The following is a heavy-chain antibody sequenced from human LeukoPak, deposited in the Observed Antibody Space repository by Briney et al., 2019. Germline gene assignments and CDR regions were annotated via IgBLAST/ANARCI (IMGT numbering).Heavy chain of an antibody. CDR3: ARESEMATSPYYYYYMDV. J-gene: IGHJ6*03. CDR1: GGSVSDYY. D-gene: IGHD5-24*01. Sequence: PSETLSLTCTISGGSVSDYYWSWIRQSPGKGLEWIGYIYYTGSTTYNPSLKSRVTMSADTSKNQFSLQLNSVTPEDTAVYYCARESEMATSPYYYYYMDVWGKGTTVTISS. V-gene: IGHV4-59*02. CDR2: IYYTGST.